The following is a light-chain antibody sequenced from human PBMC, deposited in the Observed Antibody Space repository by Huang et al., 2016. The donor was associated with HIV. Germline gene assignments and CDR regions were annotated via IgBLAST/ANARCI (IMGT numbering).Light chain of an antibody. Sequence: EIVLTQSPATLSLSPGERATLSCRASQRVSSHLDWYQQKAGQAPRLLIYGASNRATSIPARFSCSRSGTDFTLPISSLEPEDFAVYYCQQRSDWPRTFGQGTKLEIK. V-gene: IGKV3-11*01. CDR3: QQRSDWPRT. CDR2: GAS. CDR1: QRVSSH. J-gene: IGKJ2*01.